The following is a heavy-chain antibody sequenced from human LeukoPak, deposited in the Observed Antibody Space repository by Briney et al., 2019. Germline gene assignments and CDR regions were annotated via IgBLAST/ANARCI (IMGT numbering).Heavy chain of an antibody. CDR2: INHSGST. Sequence: SETLSLTCAVYGGSFSGYYWSWIRQPPGKGLEWIGGINHSGSTNYNPSLKSRVTISVDTSKNQFSLKLSSVTAADTAVYHCARGGYQLLLRPYYYGMDVRGKGTTVTVSS. V-gene: IGHV4-34*01. CDR3: ARGGYQLLLRPYYYGMDV. J-gene: IGHJ6*04. D-gene: IGHD2-2*01. CDR1: GGSFSGYY.